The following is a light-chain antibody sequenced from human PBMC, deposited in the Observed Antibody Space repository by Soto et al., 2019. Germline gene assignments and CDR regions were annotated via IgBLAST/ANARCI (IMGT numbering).Light chain of an antibody. CDR2: EVN. CDR3: SSFTTSSTYV. J-gene: IGLJ1*01. Sequence: QSALTQPASVSGSPGQSITISCTATSSDVGAYNYVSWYQQYPGRAPKLMIYEVNNRPSGVSNRFSGSKSGNTASLTISGLQAEDEADYYCSSFTTSSTYVVGAGTKVTVL. CDR1: SSDVGAYNY. V-gene: IGLV2-14*01.